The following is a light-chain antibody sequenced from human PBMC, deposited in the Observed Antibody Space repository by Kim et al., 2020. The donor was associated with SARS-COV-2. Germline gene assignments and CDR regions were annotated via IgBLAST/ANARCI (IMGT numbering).Light chain of an antibody. CDR3: QQYGSSPLLT. CDR2: GAS. J-gene: IGKJ4*01. Sequence: SPGERATLSCRASQSVSSSYLAWYQQKPGQAPRLLIYGASSRATCIPDRFSGSGSGTDFTLTISRLEPEDFAVYYCQQYGSSPLLTFGGGTKVDIK. CDR1: QSVSSSY. V-gene: IGKV3-20*01.